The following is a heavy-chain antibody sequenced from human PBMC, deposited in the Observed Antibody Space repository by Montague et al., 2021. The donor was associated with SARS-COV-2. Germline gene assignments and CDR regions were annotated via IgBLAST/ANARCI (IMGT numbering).Heavy chain of an antibody. Sequence: CAISGDSVSINIATCNWIRQSPSSCLDWLGRTYYRSKRYNDYAESVKSRITIDPNTSKHQFSLHLNSVTPEDTAVYYCARIPVGSKYYFDFWGQGTLVTVSS. V-gene: IGHV6-1*01. J-gene: IGHJ4*02. CDR3: ARIPVGSKYYFDF. CDR1: GDSVSINIAT. CDR2: TYYRSKRYN. D-gene: IGHD2-2*01.